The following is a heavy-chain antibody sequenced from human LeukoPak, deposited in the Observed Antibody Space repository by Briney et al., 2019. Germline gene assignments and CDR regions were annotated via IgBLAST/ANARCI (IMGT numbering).Heavy chain of an antibody. V-gene: IGHV1-46*01. CDR1: GYTFTSYY. D-gene: IGHD6-13*01. J-gene: IGHJ4*02. CDR2: INPSGGST. CDR3: ASGQQLVFDY. Sequence: ASVKVSCKASGYTFTSYYMHWVRQAPGHGLEWMGIINPSGGSTSYAQKFQGRVTMTRDTSTSTVYMEPSSLRSEDTAVYYCASGQQLVFDYWGQGTLVTVSS.